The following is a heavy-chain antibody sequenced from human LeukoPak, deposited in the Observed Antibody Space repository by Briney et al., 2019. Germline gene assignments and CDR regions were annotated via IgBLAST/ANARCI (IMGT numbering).Heavy chain of an antibody. CDR1: GYTFTGYY. CDR2: INPYNGGT. CDR3: ARVSPGDFVGWFDY. J-gene: IGHJ4*02. D-gene: IGHD3-16*02. V-gene: IGHV1-2*02. Sequence: ASVKVSCKTSGYTFTGYYMHWVRQAPGQGLEWMGWINPYNGGTNYAQKFQGRVTMTRDTSISTACMELSRLRSDDTAVYYCARVSPGDFVGWFDYWGQGTLVTVSS.